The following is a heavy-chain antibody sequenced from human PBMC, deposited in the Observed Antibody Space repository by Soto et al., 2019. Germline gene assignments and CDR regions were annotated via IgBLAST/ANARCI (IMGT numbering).Heavy chain of an antibody. D-gene: IGHD2-15*01. Sequence: QVQLVQSGAEVKKPGASVKVSCKASGYTFTSYGISWVRQAPGQGLEWMGWISAYNGNTNYAQKLQGRVTMTTDTSKSTVYMELRSLRSDDTSVYYCAREGSVVVVAGPFYYYYGMDVWGQGTTVTVSS. J-gene: IGHJ6*02. CDR2: ISAYNGNT. CDR1: GYTFTSYG. V-gene: IGHV1-18*04. CDR3: AREGSVVVVAGPFYYYYGMDV.